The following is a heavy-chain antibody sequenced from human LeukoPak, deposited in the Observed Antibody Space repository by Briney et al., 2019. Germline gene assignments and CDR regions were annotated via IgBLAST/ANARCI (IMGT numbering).Heavy chain of an antibody. CDR1: GFTFSSYG. CDR3: ARAEIYSSGWYDY. D-gene: IGHD6-19*01. V-gene: IGHV3-33*01. Sequence: PGGSLRLSCAASGFTFSSYGMHWVRQAPGKGLEWVAVIWYDGSNKYYADSVKGRFTISRDNSKNTLYLQMNSLRAEDTAVYYCARAEIYSSGWYDYWGRGTLVTVSS. J-gene: IGHJ4*02. CDR2: IWYDGSNK.